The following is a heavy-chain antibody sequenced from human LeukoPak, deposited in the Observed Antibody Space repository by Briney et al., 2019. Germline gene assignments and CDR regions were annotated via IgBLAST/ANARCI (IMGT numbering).Heavy chain of an antibody. CDR3: AKARQKWLAPLDY. CDR1: GFSFGSYA. CDR2: ICGSVSGSGDCT. J-gene: IGHJ4*02. Sequence: GGSLRLSCAASGFSFGSYAMSWVRQAAGKGLEWVSEICGSVSGSGDCTHYADSVKGRFTISRDNAKNSLYLQMNSLRAEDTALYFCAKARQKWLAPLDYWGQGTLVTVSS. V-gene: IGHV3-23*01. D-gene: IGHD6-19*01.